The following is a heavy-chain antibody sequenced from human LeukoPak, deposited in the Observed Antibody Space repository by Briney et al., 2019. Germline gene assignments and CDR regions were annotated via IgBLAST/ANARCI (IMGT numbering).Heavy chain of an antibody. D-gene: IGHD3-3*01. CDR2: IYHSGST. CDR1: GGSISSGGYS. Sequence: SETLSLTCAVSGGSISSGGYSWSWIRQPPGKGLEWIGYIYHSGSTYYNPSPKSRVTISVDRSKNQFSLKLSSVTAADTAVYYCARLSYDFWSGYLDYWGQGTLVTVSS. CDR3: ARLSYDFWSGYLDY. V-gene: IGHV4-30-2*01. J-gene: IGHJ4*02.